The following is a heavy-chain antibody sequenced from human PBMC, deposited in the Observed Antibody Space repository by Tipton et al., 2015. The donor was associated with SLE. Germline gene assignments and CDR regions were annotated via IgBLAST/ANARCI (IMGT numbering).Heavy chain of an antibody. CDR1: GGSISSGGYY. D-gene: IGHD3-22*01. V-gene: IGHV4-31*03. J-gene: IGHJ4*02. Sequence: TLSLTCTVSGGSISSGGYYWSWIRQHPGKGLEWIGYIYYSGSTYYNPSLKSRVTISVDTSKNQFSLKLSSVTAADTAVYYRARDVYYDSSGYFDYWGQGTLVTVSS. CDR2: IYYSGST. CDR3: ARDVYYDSSGYFDY.